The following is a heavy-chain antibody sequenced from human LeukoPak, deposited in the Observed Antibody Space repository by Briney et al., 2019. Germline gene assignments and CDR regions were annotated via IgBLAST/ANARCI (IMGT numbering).Heavy chain of an antibody. V-gene: IGHV5-51*01. CDR3: ARLTAAGTERRAFDI. D-gene: IGHD6-13*01. CDR2: IYPGDSDT. J-gene: IGHJ3*02. Sequence: PGESLKISCKGSGYSFTSYWIGWVRQMPGKGLEWMGIIYPGDSDTKYSPSFQGQVTISADKSISTAYLQWSSLKASDTAMYYCARLTAAGTERRAFDIWGQGTMVTVSS. CDR1: GYSFTSYW.